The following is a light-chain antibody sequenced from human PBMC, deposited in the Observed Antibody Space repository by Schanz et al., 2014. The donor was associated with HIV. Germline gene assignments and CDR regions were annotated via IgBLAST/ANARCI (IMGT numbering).Light chain of an antibody. CDR2: DGT. CDR1: SSDVGGHNY. CDR3: SSYTSSSTLYVV. J-gene: IGLJ2*01. Sequence: QSVLTQPASVSGSPGQSITISCTGVSSDVGGHNYVSWYQQHPGRAPQLMIYDGTYRPSGVPDRFSGSKSGNTASLTISGLQAEDEADYYCSSYTSSSTLYVVFGGGTKLTVL. V-gene: IGLV2-14*03.